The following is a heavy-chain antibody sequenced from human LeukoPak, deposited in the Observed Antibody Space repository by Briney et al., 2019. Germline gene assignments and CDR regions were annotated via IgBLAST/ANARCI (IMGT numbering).Heavy chain of an antibody. J-gene: IGHJ4*02. CDR1: GYTFTSYG. CDR2: ISAYNGNT. Sequence: ASVKVSCKASGYTFTSYGISWVRQAPGQGLEWMGWISAYNGNTNYAQKLQGRVTMTTDTSTSTAYMELRSLRSDDTAVYYCARAYYDFWSGYYGYWGQGTLVTVS. CDR3: ARAYYDFWSGYYGY. V-gene: IGHV1-18*01. D-gene: IGHD3-3*01.